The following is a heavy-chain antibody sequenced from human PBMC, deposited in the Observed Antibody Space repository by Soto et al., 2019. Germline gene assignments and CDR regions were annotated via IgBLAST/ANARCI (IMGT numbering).Heavy chain of an antibody. V-gene: IGHV1-46*01. Sequence: ASVKVSCKASGYTFTTYYMHWVRQAPGRGLEWMGIINPGGGITSYAQKFQGRVTMPRDTSTSTVYMELSSLRSEDTAVYYCARASPLDYYYDSSGYYFDYWGQGTLVTVSS. CDR1: GYTFTTYY. CDR2: INPGGGIT. CDR3: ARASPLDYYYDSSGYYFDY. J-gene: IGHJ4*02. D-gene: IGHD3-22*01.